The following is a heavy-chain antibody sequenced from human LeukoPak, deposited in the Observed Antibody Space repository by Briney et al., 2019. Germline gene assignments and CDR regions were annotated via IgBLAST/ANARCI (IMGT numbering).Heavy chain of an antibody. D-gene: IGHD6-13*01. J-gene: IGHJ4*02. CDR1: GFTFSSYS. CDR3: ARDKAHLAAAGFIDY. Sequence: AGGSLRLSCAASGFTFSSYSINWVRQAPGKGLEWVSSISSSSRYIYYADSVKGRFTISRDNAKKSLYLQMNSLRAEDTAVYYCARDKAHLAAAGFIDYWGQGTLVTVSS. V-gene: IGHV3-21*01. CDR2: ISSSSRYI.